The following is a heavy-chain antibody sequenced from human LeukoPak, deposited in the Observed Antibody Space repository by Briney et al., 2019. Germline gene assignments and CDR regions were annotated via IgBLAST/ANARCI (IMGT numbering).Heavy chain of an antibody. J-gene: IGHJ3*01. V-gene: IGHV3-48*03. D-gene: IGHD2-8*01. CDR2: IGRSGSTM. CDR3: ARSLSPVYEVLYVIPYALDV. CDR1: GFTFSDYD. Sequence: GGSLRLSCGASGFTFSDYDMNWVRQAPGKGLEWISYIGRSGSTMHYADSVRGRFTISRDNAKNSLFLQMNSLRVEDTAVYLCARSLSPVYEVLYVIPYALDVWGQGTTVTVSS.